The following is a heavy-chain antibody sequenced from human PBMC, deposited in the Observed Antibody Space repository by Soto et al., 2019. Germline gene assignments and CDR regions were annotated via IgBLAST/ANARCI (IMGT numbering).Heavy chain of an antibody. CDR3: ARHYRSGGISDY. V-gene: IGHV4-59*08. J-gene: IGHJ4*02. Sequence: PSETLSLTCTVSGGSISSYYWSWIRQPPGKGLEWIGYIYYSGSTNYNPSLKSRVTISVDTSKNQFSLKLSSVTAADTAVYYCARHYRSGGISDYWGQGTLVTVSS. CDR2: IYYSGST. CDR1: GGSISSYY.